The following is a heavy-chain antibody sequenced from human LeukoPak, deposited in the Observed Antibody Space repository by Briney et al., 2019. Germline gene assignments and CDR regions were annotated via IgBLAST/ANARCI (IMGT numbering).Heavy chain of an antibody. D-gene: IGHD3-22*01. Sequence: GGSLRLSCAASGFTFSSYNMNWVRQAPGKGLEWVSYISSSGSTIYYADSVKGRFTISRDNAKNSLYLQMNSLRAEDTAVYYCARKTYYYDSSGYYPQYYFDYWGQGTLVTVSS. CDR1: GFTFSSYN. V-gene: IGHV3-48*03. CDR2: ISSSGSTI. J-gene: IGHJ4*02. CDR3: ARKTYYYDSSGYYPQYYFDY.